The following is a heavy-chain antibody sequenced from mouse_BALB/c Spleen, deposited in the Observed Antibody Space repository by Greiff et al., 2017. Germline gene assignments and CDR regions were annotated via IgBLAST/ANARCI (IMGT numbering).Heavy chain of an antibody. CDR2: INPSTGYT. J-gene: IGHJ2*01. CDR1: GYTFTSYW. D-gene: IGHD1-1*01. CDR3: ARKVVAYYFDY. Sequence: QVQLQQSGAELAKPGASVKMSCKASGYTFTSYWMHWVKQRPGQGLEWIGYINPSTGYTEYNQKFKDKATLTADKSSSTAYMQLSSLTSEDSAVYYCARKVVAYYFDYWGQGTTLTVSS. V-gene: IGHV1-7*01.